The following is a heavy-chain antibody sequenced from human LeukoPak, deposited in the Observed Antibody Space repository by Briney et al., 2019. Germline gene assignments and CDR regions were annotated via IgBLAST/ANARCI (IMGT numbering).Heavy chain of an antibody. CDR2: IYYSGST. CDR3: ARLWGDGYKLYYFGY. J-gene: IGHJ4*02. CDR1: GGSISSYY. V-gene: IGHV4-59*08. D-gene: IGHD5-24*01. Sequence: SETLSLTCTVSGGSISSYYWSWIRQPPGKGLEWIGYIYYSGSTNYNPSLKSRVTISVDTSKNQFSLKLSSVTAADTAVYYCARLWGDGYKLYYFGYWGQGTLVTVSS.